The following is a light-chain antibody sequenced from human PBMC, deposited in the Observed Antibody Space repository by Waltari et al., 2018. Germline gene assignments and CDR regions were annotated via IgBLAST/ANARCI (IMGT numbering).Light chain of an antibody. J-gene: IGLJ2*01. Sequence: QSALTQPASVSGSPGQSITLSCTVSSSYIGDYAYFSWYQQHPGEAPKLIMYDVTHRPSGISNRFSGSKSGSAASLTISGLQAEDEADYYCSSYTNRILVFGGGTKLTVL. CDR1: SSYIGDYAY. CDR2: DVT. V-gene: IGLV2-14*03. CDR3: SSYTNRILV.